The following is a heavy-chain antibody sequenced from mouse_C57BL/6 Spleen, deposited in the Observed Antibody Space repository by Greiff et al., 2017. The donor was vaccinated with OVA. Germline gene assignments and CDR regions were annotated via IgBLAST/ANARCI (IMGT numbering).Heavy chain of an antibody. J-gene: IGHJ1*03. CDR2: IYPRSGTT. V-gene: IGHV1-81*01. D-gene: IGHD1-1*01. CDR3: ARGAYYGSSYWYFDV. CDR1: GYTFTSYG. Sequence: VKLMESGAELARPGASVKLSCKASGYTFTSYGISWVKQRTGQGLEWIGEIYPRSGTTYYNEKFKGKATLTADKSSSTAYMELRSLTSEDSAVYFCARGAYYGSSYWYFDVWGTGTTVTVSS.